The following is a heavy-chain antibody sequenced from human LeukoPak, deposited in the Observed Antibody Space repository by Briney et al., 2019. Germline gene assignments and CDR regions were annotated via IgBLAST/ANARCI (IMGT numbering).Heavy chain of an antibody. Sequence: GGSLRLSCAASGFTFSDYYMSWIRQAPGKGLEWVSYISSSGSTIYYADSVKGRFTISRDNAKNSLYLQMNSLRSEDTAVYYCARVLCSSTSCYSSPWFDPWGQGTLVTVSS. V-gene: IGHV3-11*01. CDR1: GFTFSDYY. D-gene: IGHD2-2*01. CDR3: ARVLCSSTSCYSSPWFDP. CDR2: ISSSGSTI. J-gene: IGHJ5*02.